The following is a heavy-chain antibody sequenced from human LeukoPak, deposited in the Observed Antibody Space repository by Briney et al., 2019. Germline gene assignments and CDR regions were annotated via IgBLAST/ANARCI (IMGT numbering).Heavy chain of an antibody. CDR2: IYHTGST. J-gene: IGHJ4*02. CDR1: GDSMICTNW. V-gene: IGHV4-4*02. CDR3: ARRGGFLDF. D-gene: IGHD3-16*01. Sequence: SSETLSLTCAVSGDSMICTNWWSWVRQPPGEGLELIGEIYHTGSTNYNPSLQSRVTISIDKSKNQFSLRLSSVTAADTAFYYCARRGGFLDFWGQGTLVTVSS.